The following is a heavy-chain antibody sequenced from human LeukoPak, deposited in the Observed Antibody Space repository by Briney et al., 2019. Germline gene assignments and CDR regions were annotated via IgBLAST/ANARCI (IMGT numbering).Heavy chain of an antibody. CDR1: GYSISSGYY. CDR3: AGENCSGGSCYSVDFDY. Sequence: SETLSLTCTVSGYSISSGYYWGWIRQPPGKGLEWIGSIYHSGSTYYNPSLKSRVTISVDTSKNQFSLKLSSVTAADTAVYYCAGENCSGGSCYSVDFDYWGQGTLVTVSS. V-gene: IGHV4-38-2*02. CDR2: IYHSGST. J-gene: IGHJ4*02. D-gene: IGHD2-15*01.